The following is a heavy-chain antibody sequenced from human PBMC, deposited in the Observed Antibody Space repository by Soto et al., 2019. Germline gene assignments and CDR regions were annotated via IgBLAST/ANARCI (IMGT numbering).Heavy chain of an antibody. CDR2: IDWDDDK. Sequence: SGPTLVNPTQTLTLTCTFSGFSLSTSGMCVSWIRQPPGKALEWLARIDWDDDKYYSTSLKTRLTISKDTSKNQVVLTMTNMDPVDTATYYCARISRTGTNYYYGMDVWGQGTTVTVS. CDR3: ARISRTGTNYYYGMDV. V-gene: IGHV2-70*11. D-gene: IGHD1-1*01. J-gene: IGHJ6*02. CDR1: GFSLSTSGMC.